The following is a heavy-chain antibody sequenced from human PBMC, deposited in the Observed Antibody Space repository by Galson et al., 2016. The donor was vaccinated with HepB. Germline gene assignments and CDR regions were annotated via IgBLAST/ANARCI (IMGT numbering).Heavy chain of an antibody. CDR2: ISGSGGNT. CDR1: GFTFSSYA. J-gene: IGHJ4*02. V-gene: IGHV3-23*01. CDR3: AKAQRSGWYDFDY. D-gene: IGHD6-19*01. Sequence: SLRLSCAASGFTFSSYAINWVRQAPGKGLEWVSVISGSGGNTYYADSVKGRFIISRDNSKNTLYLQMNSLRAEDTAVYYCAKAQRSGWYDFDYWGQGTLVTVSS.